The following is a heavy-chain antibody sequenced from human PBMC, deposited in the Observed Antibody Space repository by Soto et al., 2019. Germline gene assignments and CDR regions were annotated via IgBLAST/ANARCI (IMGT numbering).Heavy chain of an antibody. CDR3: AREGDDRHFFFDS. D-gene: IGHD3-3*02. V-gene: IGHV4-4*07. CDR1: GRSMISYY. Sequence: QLQESGPELVKPSETLSLICNVSGRSMISYYWSWLRQPAGKGLEWIGRVYTGGNTNYNPSLKSRVTMSVDTSKSQFSLKLTSVTAADTAVYYCAREGDDRHFFFDSWGQGTLVTVSS. CDR2: VYTGGNT. J-gene: IGHJ4*02.